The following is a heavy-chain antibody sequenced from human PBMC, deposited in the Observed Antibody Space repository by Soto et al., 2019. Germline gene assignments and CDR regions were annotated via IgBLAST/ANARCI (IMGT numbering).Heavy chain of an antibody. D-gene: IGHD3-3*01. Sequence: SETLSLTCAVYGGSFSGYYWSWTRQPPGKGLEWIGEINHSGSTNYNPSLKSRVTISVDTSKNQFSLKLSSVTAADTALYYCARTPAAFWSGYYNWGQGTLVTVSS. J-gene: IGHJ4*02. CDR2: INHSGST. CDR3: ARTPAAFWSGYYN. V-gene: IGHV4-34*01. CDR1: GGSFSGYY.